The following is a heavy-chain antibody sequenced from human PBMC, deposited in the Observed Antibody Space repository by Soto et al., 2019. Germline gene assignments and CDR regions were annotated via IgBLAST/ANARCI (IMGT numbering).Heavy chain of an antibody. J-gene: IGHJ4*02. Sequence: SLRLSGAASGFTFSSYGMHWVRQAPGKGLEWVAVIWYDGSNKYYADSVKGRFTISRDNSKNTLYLQMDSLRAEDTAVYYCARDLSGYSSSCPGYWGQGTLVTVSS. CDR3: ARDLSGYSSSCPGY. V-gene: IGHV3-33*01. D-gene: IGHD6-13*01. CDR2: IWYDGSNK. CDR1: GFTFSSYG.